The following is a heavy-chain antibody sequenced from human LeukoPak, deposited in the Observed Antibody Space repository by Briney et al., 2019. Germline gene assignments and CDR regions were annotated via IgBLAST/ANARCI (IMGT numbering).Heavy chain of an antibody. V-gene: IGHV4-34*01. Sequence: SETLSLTCAVYGGSFSGYYWSWIRQPPGKGPEWIGEINHSGSTNYNPSLKSRVTISVDTSKNQFSLKLSSVTAADTAVYYCARRGRRDGYRGGYFDYWGQGTLVTVSS. CDR2: INHSGST. J-gene: IGHJ4*02. CDR1: GGSFSGYY. CDR3: ARRGRRDGYRGGYFDY. D-gene: IGHD5-24*01.